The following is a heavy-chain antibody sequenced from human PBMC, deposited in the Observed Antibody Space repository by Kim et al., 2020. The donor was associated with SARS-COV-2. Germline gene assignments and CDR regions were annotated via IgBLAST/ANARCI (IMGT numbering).Heavy chain of an antibody. CDR3: ATDSIAAADY. Sequence: TIYAQKFQGRVTMTEDTSTDTAYMELSSLRSEDTAVYYCATDSIAAADYWGQGTLVTVSS. J-gene: IGHJ4*02. V-gene: IGHV1-24*01. D-gene: IGHD6-13*01. CDR2: T.